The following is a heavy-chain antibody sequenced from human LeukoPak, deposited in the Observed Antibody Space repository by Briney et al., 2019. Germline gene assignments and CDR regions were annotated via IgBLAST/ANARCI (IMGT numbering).Heavy chain of an antibody. D-gene: IGHD3-9*01. CDR3: ARGADSGYSSDN. CDR1: RFTFSNNA. J-gene: IGHJ4*02. CDR2: MKQDGSEK. Sequence: QTGGSLRLSCAASRFTFSNNAMSWARQAPGKGPEWVANMKQDGSEKFYMDSVKGRFTISRDNANNSLYLQMNNLRAEDTAVYYCARGADSGYSSDNWGQGTLVSVSS. V-gene: IGHV3-7*01.